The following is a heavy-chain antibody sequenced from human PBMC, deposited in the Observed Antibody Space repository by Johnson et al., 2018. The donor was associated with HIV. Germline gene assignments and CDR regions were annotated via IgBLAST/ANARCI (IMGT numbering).Heavy chain of an antibody. CDR1: GFTVSNNY. CDR3: SRDGESQQLPLGDAFDI. CDR2: IYSGGST. Sequence: VQLVESGGGLVQSGGSLRLSCGASGFTVSNNYMNWVRQAPGKGLDWVSVIYSGGSTYYADSVKGRFTISRDNSKNTLYLQMNSLRAEDTAVYYCSRDGESQQLPLGDAFDIWGQGTMVIVSS. J-gene: IGHJ3*02. V-gene: IGHV3-66*01. D-gene: IGHD6-13*01.